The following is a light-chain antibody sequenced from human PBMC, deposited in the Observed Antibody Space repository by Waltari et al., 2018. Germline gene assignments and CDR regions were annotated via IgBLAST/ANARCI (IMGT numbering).Light chain of an antibody. Sequence: AIQMTQSPSSLSASVGDRVTITCRASQGIRNDLGWYQHKPGEAPKLLVCAASSLQSGVPSRFSGSGSGTDFTLTISSLQPEDFATYYCLQDYNYPWTFGQGTKVEIK. CDR3: LQDYNYPWT. V-gene: IGKV1-6*01. CDR1: QGIRND. J-gene: IGKJ1*01. CDR2: AAS.